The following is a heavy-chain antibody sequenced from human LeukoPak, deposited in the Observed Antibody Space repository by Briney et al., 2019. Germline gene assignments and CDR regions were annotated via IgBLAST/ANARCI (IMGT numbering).Heavy chain of an antibody. CDR3: ARGKAVAGTWYFQH. CDR2: MNPNSGNT. CDR1: VGTFSSYA. D-gene: IGHD6-19*01. V-gene: IGHV1-8*02. Sequence: ASVKVSCKASVGTFSSYAINWVRQATGQGLEWMGWMNPNSGNTGYAQKFQGRVTMTRNTSISTAYMELSSLRSEDTAVYYCARGKAVAGTWYFQHWGQGTLVTVSS. J-gene: IGHJ1*01.